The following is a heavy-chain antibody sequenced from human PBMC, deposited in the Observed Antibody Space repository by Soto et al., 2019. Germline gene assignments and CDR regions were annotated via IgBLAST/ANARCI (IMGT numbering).Heavy chain of an antibody. D-gene: IGHD2-15*01. Sequence: ASVKVSCKASGYTFTSYGISWVRQAPGQGLEWMGWISAYNGNTNYAQKLQGRVTMTTDTSTSTAYMELRSLRSDDTAVYYCARSPSRDIVVVVAAQGGHWFDPWGQGTLVTVSS. V-gene: IGHV1-18*01. CDR3: ARSPSRDIVVVVAAQGGHWFDP. J-gene: IGHJ5*02. CDR1: GYTFTSYG. CDR2: ISAYNGNT.